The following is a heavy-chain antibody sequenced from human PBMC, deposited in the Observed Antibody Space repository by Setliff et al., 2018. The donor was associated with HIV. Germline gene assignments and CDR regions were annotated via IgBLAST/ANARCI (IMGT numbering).Heavy chain of an antibody. Sequence: ASETLSLTCTVSGYSISSDYWWGWIRQPPGKGLEWIGSIYHSGNTYYNPSLTSRVTMSIDTSKDQFSLKLSSLTSADTAVYYCARGLSSPFAAGLWGQGTLVTVSS. CDR1: GYSISSDYW. V-gene: IGHV4-38-2*02. CDR2: IYHSGNT. CDR3: ARGLSSPFAAGL. J-gene: IGHJ4*02. D-gene: IGHD6-13*01.